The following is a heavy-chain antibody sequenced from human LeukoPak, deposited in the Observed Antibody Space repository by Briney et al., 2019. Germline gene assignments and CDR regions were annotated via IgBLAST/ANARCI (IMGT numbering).Heavy chain of an antibody. CDR3: ARGGYYYGSGSHGLPDY. V-gene: IGHV4-4*07. J-gene: IGHJ4*02. D-gene: IGHD3-10*01. CDR1: GGSIINYY. Sequence: SETLSLTFTVSGGSIINYYWNWIRQPPGKGLEWIGYIYTSGSTNYNPSLKSRVTMSVDTSKHQFSLKLSSVTAADTAVYYCARGGYYYGSGSHGLPDYWGQGTLVTVSS. CDR2: IYTSGST.